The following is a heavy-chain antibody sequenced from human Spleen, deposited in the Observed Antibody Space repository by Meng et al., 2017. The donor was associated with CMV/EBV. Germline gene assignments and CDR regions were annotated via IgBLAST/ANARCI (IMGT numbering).Heavy chain of an antibody. CDR3: ARARRVGATLYFDY. D-gene: IGHD1-26*01. Sequence: PETLSLTCTVSGGSLRSYYWSWIRQPPGKALEWIGYIYYSRSTKYNPSLKSRVPISVDTSKNQSSLKLSSVTAAYTAVYYCARARRVGATLYFDYWGQGTLVTVSS. CDR2: IYYSRST. V-gene: IGHV4-59*01. J-gene: IGHJ4*02. CDR1: GGSLRSYY.